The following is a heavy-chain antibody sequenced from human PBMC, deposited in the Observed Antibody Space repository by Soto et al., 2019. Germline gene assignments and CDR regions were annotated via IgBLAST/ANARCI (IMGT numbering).Heavy chain of an antibody. J-gene: IGHJ4*02. CDR3: ARQKMAGNFDY. V-gene: IGHV1-18*01. CDR1: GYTFTNLG. Sequence: QVHLVQSGAEVKKPGASVKVSCKASGYTFTNLGLNWVRQAPGQGPEWMGWISAYNDDTNFAQKFQGRVTMTTDTSTSTAYMELRSLTSDDTAVYYCARQKMAGNFDYWGQGTLVTVSS. CDR2: ISAYNDDT. D-gene: IGHD6-19*01.